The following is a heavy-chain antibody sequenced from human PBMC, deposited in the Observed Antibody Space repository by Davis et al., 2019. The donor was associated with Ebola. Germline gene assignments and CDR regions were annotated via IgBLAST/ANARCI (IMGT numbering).Heavy chain of an antibody. CDR3: ARRILLDSRGRMDV. CDR1: GFTFSNYA. D-gene: IGHD2-15*01. V-gene: IGHV3-48*02. CDR2: IGSRSNDL. Sequence: GESLKISCAASGFTFSNYAMYWVRQAPGKGLEWLSHIGSRSNDLSYADSVKGRFTISRDNAKSSLYLKMNSLRDDDTAVYFCARRILLDSRGRMDVWGQGSTVTVSS. J-gene: IGHJ6*02.